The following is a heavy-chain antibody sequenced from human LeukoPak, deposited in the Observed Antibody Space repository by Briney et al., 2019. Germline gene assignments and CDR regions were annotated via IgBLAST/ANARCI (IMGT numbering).Heavy chain of an antibody. D-gene: IGHD6-19*01. J-gene: IGHJ4*02. CDR2: ISGSGGST. V-gene: IGHV3-23*01. CDR1: EFTFSNYA. CDR3: ARDFTDASFKSGWYGGPFDY. Sequence: PGGSLRLSCAASEFTFSNYAMSWVRQAPGMGLEWVSAISGSGGSTYYADSVKGRFTISRDNAKNSLYLQMNSLRAEDTAVYYCARDFTDASFKSGWYGGPFDYWGQGTLVTVSS.